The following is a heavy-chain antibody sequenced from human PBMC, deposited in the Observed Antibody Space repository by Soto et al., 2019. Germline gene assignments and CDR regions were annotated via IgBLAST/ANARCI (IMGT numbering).Heavy chain of an antibody. CDR1: GFTFSSYA. Sequence: GGSLRLSCAASGFTFSSYAMHWVRQAPGKGLEWVAVISYDGSNKYYADSVKGRFTISRDNSKNTLYLQMNSLRAEDTAVYYCARDQLAAASNWFDPWGQGTLVTVSS. CDR3: ARDQLAAASNWFDP. CDR2: ISYDGSNK. V-gene: IGHV3-30-3*01. J-gene: IGHJ5*02. D-gene: IGHD6-13*01.